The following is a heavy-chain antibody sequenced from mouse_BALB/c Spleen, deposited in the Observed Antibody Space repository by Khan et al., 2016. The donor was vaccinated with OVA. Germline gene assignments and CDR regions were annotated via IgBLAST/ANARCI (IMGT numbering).Heavy chain of an antibody. Sequence: QVQLQQPGPGLAAPSQSLSITCTVSGFSLTSYGVTWVRQPPGKGLEWLGVIWGDGNTNYHSALISRLSISKDNSKSQVFLKLNSLQTDDTATYYCANFDYGYYAVDCWGQGTSVTVSS. CDR1: GFSLTSYG. J-gene: IGHJ4*01. CDR2: IWGDGNT. V-gene: IGHV2-3*01. CDR3: ANFDYGYYAVDC. D-gene: IGHD2-4*01.